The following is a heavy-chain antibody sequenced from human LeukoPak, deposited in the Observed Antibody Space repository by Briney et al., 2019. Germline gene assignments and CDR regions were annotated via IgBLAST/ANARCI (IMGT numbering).Heavy chain of an antibody. CDR1: GFTFSNYW. J-gene: IGHJ4*02. D-gene: IGHD6-19*01. Sequence: GGSLRLSCVASGFTFSNYWMGWVRLAPGKGLEWVANIKPDGSEKFYVDSVKGRFTISRDNAKNSLYLQMNSLRVEDTAVYYCTRDGSGWSNFWGLGTPVIASS. CDR2: IKPDGSEK. V-gene: IGHV3-7*01. CDR3: TRDGSGWSNF.